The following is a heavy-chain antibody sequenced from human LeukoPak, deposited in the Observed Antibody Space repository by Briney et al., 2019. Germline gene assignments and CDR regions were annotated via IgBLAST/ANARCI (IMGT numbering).Heavy chain of an antibody. V-gene: IGHV1-8*01. J-gene: IGHJ6*03. CDR1: GYTFTSYD. CDR2: MNPNSGNT. Sequence: APVKVSCKASGYTFTSYDINWARQATGQGLEWMGWMNPNSGNTGYAQKFQGRVTMTRNTSISTAYMELSSLRSEDTAVYYCARGDVDTAMATGYYYYYYMDVWGKGTTVTISS. D-gene: IGHD5-18*01. CDR3: ARGDVDTAMATGYYYYYYMDV.